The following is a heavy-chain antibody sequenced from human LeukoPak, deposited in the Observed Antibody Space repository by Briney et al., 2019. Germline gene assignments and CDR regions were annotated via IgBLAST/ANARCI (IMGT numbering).Heavy chain of an antibody. CDR3: ARFSGIYYGDSDFDY. J-gene: IGHJ4*02. D-gene: IGHD4-17*01. CDR2: ISAYNGNT. V-gene: IGHV1-18*01. CDR1: GYTFTSYG. Sequence: GASVKVSCKASGYTFTSYGISWVRQAPGQGPEWMGWISAYNGNTNYAQKLQGRVTMTTDTSTSTAYMELRSLRSDDTAVYYCARFSGIYYGDSDFDYWGQGTLVTVSS.